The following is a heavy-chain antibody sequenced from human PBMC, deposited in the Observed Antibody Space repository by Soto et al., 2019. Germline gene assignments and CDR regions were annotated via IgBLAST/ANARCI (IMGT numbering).Heavy chain of an antibody. CDR1: GGSISSGGYS. J-gene: IGHJ4*02. CDR2: IYHSGST. D-gene: IGHD4-17*01. CDR3: ARVAEDYGDYSYYFDY. Sequence: PSETLSLTCAVSGGSISSGGYSWSWIRQPPGKGLEWIGYIYHSGSTYYNPSLKSRVTISVDRSKNQFSLKLSSVTAADTAVYYCARVAEDYGDYSYYFDYWGQGTLVTVSS. V-gene: IGHV4-30-2*01.